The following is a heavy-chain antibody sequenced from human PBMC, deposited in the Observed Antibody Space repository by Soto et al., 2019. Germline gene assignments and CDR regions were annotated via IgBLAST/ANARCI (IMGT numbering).Heavy chain of an antibody. V-gene: IGHV3-23*01. CDR2: ISGSGNRT. D-gene: IGHD1-26*01. J-gene: IGHJ6*02. Sequence: EVQLLESGGGLVQPGGSLRLSCAASGFTLSSYAMSWVRQAPGKGLEWVSAISGSGNRTFHADSVKVRFTISRDNSKNALYLQMNSLRVEDTAVYYCAKEVTSGSYSHYYYGLDVWGQGTTVTVSS. CDR1: GFTLSSYA. CDR3: AKEVTSGSYSHYYYGLDV.